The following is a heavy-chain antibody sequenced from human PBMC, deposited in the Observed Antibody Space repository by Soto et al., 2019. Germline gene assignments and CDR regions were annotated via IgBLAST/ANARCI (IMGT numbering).Heavy chain of an antibody. J-gene: IGHJ6*03. CDR3: ARGNVGMVRGVGNYYYYMDV. CDR1: GYTFTSYD. Sequence: QVQLVQSGAEVKKPGASVKVSCKASGYTFTSYDINWVRQATGQGLEWMGWMNPNSGNTGYAQKFPGQVPLNRNTSIRTGYMELSSPRSEENAVYYCARGNVGMVRGVGNYYYYMDVWGKGTTVTVSS. CDR2: MNPNSGNT. D-gene: IGHD3-10*01. V-gene: IGHV1-8*01.